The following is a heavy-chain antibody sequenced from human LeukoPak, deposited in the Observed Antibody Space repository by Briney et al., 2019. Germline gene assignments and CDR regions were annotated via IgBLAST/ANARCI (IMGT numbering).Heavy chain of an antibody. D-gene: IGHD3-22*01. CDR1: GFTLSSNY. J-gene: IGHJ4*02. Sequence: PGGSLRLSCAASGFTLSSNYMSWVRQAPGKGLEWVSVIYSGGSTYHTNSVKGRFTIPRDNSKNTTQLQMNSLRGEDTAVYYCARGVTMIAMGYWGQGTLVTVSS. CDR3: ARGVTMIAMGY. CDR2: IYSGGST. V-gene: IGHV3-53*01.